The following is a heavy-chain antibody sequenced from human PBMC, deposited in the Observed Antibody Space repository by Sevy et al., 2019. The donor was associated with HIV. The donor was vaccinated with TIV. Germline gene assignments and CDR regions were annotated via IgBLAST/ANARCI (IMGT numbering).Heavy chain of an antibody. V-gene: IGHV3-53*01. D-gene: IGHD3-16*01. CDR3: ARGGEAKDFDY. CDR2: IYSGGST. J-gene: IGHJ4*02. Sequence: GGSLRLSCVASGFSVRDNYMTWVRQAPGKGLEWVSLIYSGGSTYYADSVKGRFLISRVSSKNTLFLNMNGLRAGETAVYYCARGGEAKDFDYWGRGTLVTVSS. CDR1: GFSVRDNY.